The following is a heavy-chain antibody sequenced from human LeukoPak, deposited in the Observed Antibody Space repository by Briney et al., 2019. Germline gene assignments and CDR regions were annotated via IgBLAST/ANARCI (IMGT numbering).Heavy chain of an antibody. D-gene: IGHD5-24*01. Sequence: GSLRLSFAASGFTFSSYAMHWVRQAPGKGLEWVAVISYDGSNKYYADSVKGRFTISRDNAKNSLYLQVNSLRAEDTAVYYCARVEEMATYYCFDYWGQGTLVTVSS. V-gene: IGHV3-30*04. CDR3: ARVEEMATYYCFDY. J-gene: IGHJ4*02. CDR1: GFTFSSYA. CDR2: ISYDGSNK.